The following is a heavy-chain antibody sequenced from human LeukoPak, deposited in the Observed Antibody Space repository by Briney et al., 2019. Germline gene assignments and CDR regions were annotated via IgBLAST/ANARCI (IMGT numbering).Heavy chain of an antibody. J-gene: IGHJ3*02. CDR3: AKDRDIVVVTSDAFDI. CDR2: ISWNSGNI. D-gene: IGHD2-15*01. V-gene: IGHV3-9*01. Sequence: GGSLRLSCAAFGFTFDDYGMHWVRQAPGKGLEWVSGISWNSGNIGYADSVKGRFTTSRDNAKNSLYLQMNSLRAEDTAVYYCAKDRDIVVVTSDAFDIWGQGTMVTVSS. CDR1: GFTFDDYG.